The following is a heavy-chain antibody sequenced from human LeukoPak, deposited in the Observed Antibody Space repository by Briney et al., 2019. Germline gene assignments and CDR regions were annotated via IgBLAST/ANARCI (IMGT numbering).Heavy chain of an antibody. Sequence: PGGSLRLSCAASGFTFSSYGMHWVRQAPGKGLEWVAVISYDGSNKYYADSVKGRFTISRGNSKNTLYLQMNSLRAEDTAVYYCAKAAPSYGMDVWGQGTTVTVSS. J-gene: IGHJ6*02. CDR3: AKAAPSYGMDV. CDR1: GFTFSSYG. D-gene: IGHD6-6*01. V-gene: IGHV3-30*18. CDR2: ISYDGSNK.